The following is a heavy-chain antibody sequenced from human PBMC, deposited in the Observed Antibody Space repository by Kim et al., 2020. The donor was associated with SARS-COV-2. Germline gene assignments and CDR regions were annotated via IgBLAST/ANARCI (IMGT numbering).Heavy chain of an antibody. V-gene: IGHV1-46*01. Sequence: YAQKFQGRVTMTRDTSTSTVYMELSSLRSEDTAVYYCARERTLDYYYMDVWGKGTTVTVSS. CDR3: ARERTLDYYYMDV. J-gene: IGHJ6*03.